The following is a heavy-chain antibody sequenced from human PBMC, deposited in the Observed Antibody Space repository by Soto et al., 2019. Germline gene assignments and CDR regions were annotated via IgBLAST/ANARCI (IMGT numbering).Heavy chain of an antibody. J-gene: IGHJ6*02. CDR1: GFTVSSNY. Sequence: GGSLRLSCAASGFTVSSNYMSWVRQAPGKGLEWVSVIYSGGSTYYADSEKARFTISRDNSKNTLYLQMNSLRAEDTAVDYCARDRIERGGYFYYYGMDVWGQGTTVTVSS. D-gene: IGHD1-26*01. CDR2: IYSGGST. CDR3: ARDRIERGGYFYYYGMDV. V-gene: IGHV3-66*01.